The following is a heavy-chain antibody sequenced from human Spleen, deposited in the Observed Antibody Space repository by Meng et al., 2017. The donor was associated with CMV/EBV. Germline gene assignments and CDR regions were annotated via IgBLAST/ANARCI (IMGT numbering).Heavy chain of an antibody. D-gene: IGHD6-13*01. Sequence: QVQLLRSGPGLVKPSKPLSLTCTVSVSSSSSYYWGWTRQPAGKGLEWIGRIYTSGSTNYNPSLKSRVTMSVDTSKNQFSLKLSSVTAADTAVYYCTYSSSWLTHPLFDYWGQGTLVTVSS. V-gene: IGHV4-4*07. CDR2: IYTSGST. J-gene: IGHJ4*02. CDR1: VSSSSSYY. CDR3: TYSSSWLTHPLFDY.